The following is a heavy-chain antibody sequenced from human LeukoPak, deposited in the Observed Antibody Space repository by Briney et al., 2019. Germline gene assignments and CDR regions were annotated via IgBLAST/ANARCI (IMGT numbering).Heavy chain of an antibody. CDR3: ARQLGYCSGGSCYTPYYYYYYGMDV. D-gene: IGHD2-15*01. J-gene: IGHJ6*02. CDR2: INHSGST. CDR1: GGSVSGYY. V-gene: IGHV4-34*01. Sequence: SDPLSLTCAVYGGSVSGYYWSWIRQPPGKGLEWIGEINHSGSTNYNPSLKSRATITVDTSKNQFSLKLSSVTAADTAVYYCARQLGYCSGGSCYTPYYYYYYGMDVWGQGTTVTVSS.